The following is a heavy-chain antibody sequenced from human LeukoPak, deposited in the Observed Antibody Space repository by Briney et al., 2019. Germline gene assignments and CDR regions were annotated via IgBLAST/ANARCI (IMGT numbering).Heavy chain of an antibody. J-gene: IGHJ4*02. CDR2: INPSGGST. D-gene: IGHD5-12*01. CDR1: GGTFSSYA. Sequence: VASVKVSCKASGGTFSSYAISWVRQAPGQGLEWMGIINPSGGSTSYAQKFQGRVTMTRDTSTSTVYMELSSLRSEDTAVYYCARIVKRGYSGYDSWGQGTLVTVSS. CDR3: ARIVKRGYSGYDS. V-gene: IGHV1-46*01.